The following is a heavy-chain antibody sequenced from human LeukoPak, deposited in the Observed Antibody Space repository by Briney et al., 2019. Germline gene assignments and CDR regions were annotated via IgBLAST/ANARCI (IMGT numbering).Heavy chain of an antibody. V-gene: IGHV4-59*08. CDR1: GGSFGNYY. CDR3: ARHGGNYDILTGYSQFDY. J-gene: IGHJ4*02. Sequence: SETLSLTCAVSGGSFGNYYWSWIRQTPEKGLEWIGYIYYSGSTNYNPSLKSRVTISVDTSKNQFSLKLSSVTAADTAVYYCARHGGNYDILTGYSQFDYWGQGTLVTVSS. D-gene: IGHD3-9*01. CDR2: IYYSGST.